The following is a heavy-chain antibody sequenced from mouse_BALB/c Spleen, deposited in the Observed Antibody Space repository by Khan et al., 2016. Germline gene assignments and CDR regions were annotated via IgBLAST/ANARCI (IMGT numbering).Heavy chain of an antibody. J-gene: IGHJ1*01. V-gene: IGHV9-3-1*01. CDR2: INTYSGEP. CDR3: ARRRGAHWYFDV. CDR1: GYTFRNYG. Sequence: QIQLVQSGPELKKPGETVKISCKASGYTFRNYGMNWVKQAPGKGLKWMGWINTYSGEPTYADDFKGRFAFSLETSARTAYLQINNRKNEDTATYICARRRGAHWYFDVWGAGTTVTVSS.